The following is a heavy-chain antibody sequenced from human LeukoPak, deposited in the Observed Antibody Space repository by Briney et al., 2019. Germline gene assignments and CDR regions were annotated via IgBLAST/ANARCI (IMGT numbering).Heavy chain of an antibody. V-gene: IGHV3-9*03. CDR1: GFTFDDYA. Sequence: PGKSLRLSCAASGFTFDDYAMHWVRQAPGKCLEWVSGISWNSGSIGYADSVKGRFTISRDNAKNSQYPQMNSLRAEDMALYYCTKERNGELDYWGQGTLVTVSS. CDR2: ISWNSGSI. J-gene: IGHJ4*02. CDR3: TKERNGELDY. D-gene: IGHD4-17*01.